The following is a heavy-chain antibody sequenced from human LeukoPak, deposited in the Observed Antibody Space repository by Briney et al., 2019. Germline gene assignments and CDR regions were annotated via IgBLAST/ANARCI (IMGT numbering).Heavy chain of an antibody. CDR2: ISYDGSNK. D-gene: IGHD3-9*01. J-gene: IGHJ4*02. CDR3: AKKRTPYYDILTGNFDY. CDR1: GFTFSSYG. Sequence: PGGPLRLSCAASGFTFSSYGMHWVRQAPGKGLEWVAVISYDGSNKYYADSVKGRFTISRDNSKNTLYLQMNSLRAEDTAVYYCAKKRTPYYDILTGNFDYWGQGTLVTVSS. V-gene: IGHV3-30*18.